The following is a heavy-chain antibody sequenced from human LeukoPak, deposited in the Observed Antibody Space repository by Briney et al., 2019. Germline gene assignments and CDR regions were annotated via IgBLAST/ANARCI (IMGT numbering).Heavy chain of an antibody. V-gene: IGHV4-59*01. CDR3: ARVVIRRFDL. Sequence: SETLSLTCTVSGGSISFYYWSWIRQPPGKGLEWIGYLHYSGSTNYNPSLKSRVTISVDTSKNQFSLKLSSVTAADTAMYYCARVVIRRFDLWGRGTLVTVSS. CDR1: GGSISFYY. CDR2: LHYSGST. D-gene: IGHD4-17*01. J-gene: IGHJ2*01.